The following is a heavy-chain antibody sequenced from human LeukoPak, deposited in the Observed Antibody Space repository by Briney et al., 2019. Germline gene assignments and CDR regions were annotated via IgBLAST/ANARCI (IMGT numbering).Heavy chain of an antibody. CDR2: ISAYNGNT. V-gene: IGHV1-18*01. J-gene: IGHJ6*03. CDR1: GYTFTSYG. CDR3: ARVPLGAAISVYYYMDV. D-gene: IGHD2-2*01. Sequence: ASVKVSCKASGYTFTSYGISWVQQAPGQGLEWMGWISAYNGNTNYAQKLQGRVTMTTDTSTSTAYMELRSLRSDDTAVYYCARVPLGAAISVYYYMDVWGKGTTVTVSS.